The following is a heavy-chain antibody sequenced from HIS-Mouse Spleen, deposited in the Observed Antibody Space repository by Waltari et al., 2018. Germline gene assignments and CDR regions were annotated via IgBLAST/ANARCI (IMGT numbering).Heavy chain of an antibody. V-gene: IGHV4-39*07. J-gene: IGHJ4*02. D-gene: IGHD3-9*01. Sequence: QLQLQESGPGLVKPSETLSLTCTVSGGSISSSSYYWGWIRQPPGKGLEWIGSIYYSGRTYYNPSLKSRVTISVDTSKNQFSLKLSSVTAADTAVYYCATNQARLGSVYYFDYWGQGTLVTVSS. CDR2: IYYSGRT. CDR3: ATNQARLGSVYYFDY. CDR1: GGSISSSSYY.